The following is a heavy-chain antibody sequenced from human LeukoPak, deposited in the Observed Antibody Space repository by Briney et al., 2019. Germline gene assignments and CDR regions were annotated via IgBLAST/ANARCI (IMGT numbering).Heavy chain of an antibody. J-gene: IGHJ4*02. CDR3: ARDRDSSAVHYLDY. CDR2: ISSDGSNK. D-gene: IGHD3-22*01. Sequence: PGGSLRLSCAASGFTFSTYAMHWVRQAPGEGLEWVAVISSDGSNKIYADSVKGRFTISRDNSRTMLYLQMNSLRAEDTAVYYCARDRDSSAVHYLDYWGQGTLVTVSS. CDR1: GFTFSTYA. V-gene: IGHV3-30-3*01.